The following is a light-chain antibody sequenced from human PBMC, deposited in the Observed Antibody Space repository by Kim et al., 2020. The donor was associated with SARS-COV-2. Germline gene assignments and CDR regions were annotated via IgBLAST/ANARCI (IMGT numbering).Light chain of an antibody. Sequence: SVSTGERATLSCRASQSVSSTLAWCQQNPGQAHRLLIYGASTRATGIPARLSGSGSGTEFTLTISSLQSEDFAVYYCKQYNNWPTFGQGTRLEIK. J-gene: IGKJ5*01. CDR2: GAS. CDR3: KQYNNWPT. CDR1: QSVSST. V-gene: IGKV3-15*01.